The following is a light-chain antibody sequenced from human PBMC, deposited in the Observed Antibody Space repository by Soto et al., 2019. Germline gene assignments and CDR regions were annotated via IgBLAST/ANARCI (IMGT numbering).Light chain of an antibody. J-gene: IGKJ1*01. Sequence: EIVLTQSPGTLSLSPGEIATLSCIASQSVTSSYLSWYQQKPGQAPRLLMYEASNRATGIPARFSGGGSGTDFTLTISSLEPEDFAVYYCQQRSDWPWTFGQGTKVDIK. CDR1: QSVTSSY. CDR2: EAS. CDR3: QQRSDWPWT. V-gene: IGKV3D-20*02.